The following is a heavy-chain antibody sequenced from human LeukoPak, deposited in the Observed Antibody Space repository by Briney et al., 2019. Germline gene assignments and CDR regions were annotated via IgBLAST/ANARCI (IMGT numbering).Heavy chain of an antibody. CDR1: GFSFDDYA. D-gene: IGHD6-13*01. V-gene: IGHV3-9*03. CDR3: ARDMGSSSWYGAFDM. J-gene: IGHJ3*02. Sequence: PGGSLRLSCAASGFSFDDYAMLWVRQAPGKGLEWVSGISWNSGNIAYADSVKGRFTISRDNAKNSLYLQMKSLRVEDMALYYCARDMGSSSWYGAFDMWGQGTIVTVSS. CDR2: ISWNSGNI.